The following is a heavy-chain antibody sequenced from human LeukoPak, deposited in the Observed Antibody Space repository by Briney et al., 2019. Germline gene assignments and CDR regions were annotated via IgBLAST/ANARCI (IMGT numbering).Heavy chain of an antibody. D-gene: IGHD4-17*01. V-gene: IGHV1-18*01. CDR3: ARDLFWWYGDYVFDY. CDR1: GYTFTSYG. CDR2: ISAYNGNT. J-gene: IGHJ4*02. Sequence: ASVKVSCKASGYTFTSYGISWVRQAPGQGLEWMGWISAYNGNTNYAQKLQGRVTMTTDTSTSTAYMELRSLRSDDTAMYYCARDLFWWYGDYVFDYWGQGTLVTVSS.